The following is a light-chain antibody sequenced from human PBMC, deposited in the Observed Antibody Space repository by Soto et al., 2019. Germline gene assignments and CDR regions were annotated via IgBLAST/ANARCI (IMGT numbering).Light chain of an antibody. V-gene: IGKV3-20*01. CDR3: QHYGSSFRT. Sequence: EIVLTQSPGTLSLSPGERATLSCRASQSVGSTYLAWYQQKRGQAPRLLMYGISRRATGIPDRFSGSGSGTDFTLTISRLEPEDFAVYYCQHYGSSFRTFGQGTKVDIK. CDR2: GIS. J-gene: IGKJ1*01. CDR1: QSVGSTY.